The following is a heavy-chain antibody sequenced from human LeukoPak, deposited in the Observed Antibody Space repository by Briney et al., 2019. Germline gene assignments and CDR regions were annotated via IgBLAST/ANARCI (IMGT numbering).Heavy chain of an antibody. Sequence: SETLSLTCTVSGGSISSYYWSWIRQPPGKGLEWIGYIYYSGSTNYNPSLKSRVTISVDTSKNQFSLKLSSVTAAETAVYYCARRCSSTSCSFDYWGQGTLVTVSS. CDR3: ARRCSSTSCSFDY. D-gene: IGHD2-2*01. J-gene: IGHJ4*02. CDR1: GGSISSYY. V-gene: IGHV4-59*08. CDR2: IYYSGST.